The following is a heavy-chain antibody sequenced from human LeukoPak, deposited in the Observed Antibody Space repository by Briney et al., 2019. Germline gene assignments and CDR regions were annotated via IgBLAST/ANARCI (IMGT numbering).Heavy chain of an antibody. CDR1: GGTFSSYA. CDR2: IIPILGIA. J-gene: IGHJ4*02. V-gene: IGHV1-69*04. CDR3: ARAPQVAVTTFDY. D-gene: IGHD4-4*01. Sequence: GASVKVSCKASGGTFSSYAISWVRQAPGQGLEWMGRIIPILGIANYAQKFQGRVTITADKSTSTAYMELSSLRSEDTAVYYCARAPQVAVTTFDYWGQGTLVTVSS.